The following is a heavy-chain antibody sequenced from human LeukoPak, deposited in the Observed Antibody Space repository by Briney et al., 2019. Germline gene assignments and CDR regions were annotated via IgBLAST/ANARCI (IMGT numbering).Heavy chain of an antibody. V-gene: IGHV3-9*01. CDR2: ISWNSGSI. CDR1: GFTFDDYA. D-gene: IGHD3-9*01. J-gene: IGHJ4*02. CDR3: AKGHDILTGYYMGY. Sequence: TGGSLRLSCAASGFTFDDYAMHWVRQAPGKGLEWVSGISWNSGSIGYADSVKGRFTISRDNAKNSLYLQMNSLRAEDTALYYCAKGHDILTGYYMGYWGQGTLVTVSS.